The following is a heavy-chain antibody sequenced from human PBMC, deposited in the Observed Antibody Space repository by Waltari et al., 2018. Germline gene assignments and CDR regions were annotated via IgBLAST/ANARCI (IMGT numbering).Heavy chain of an antibody. D-gene: IGHD1-26*01. CDR3: ARDEAGSYYY. CDR2: ISYDGSNK. Sequence: QVQLVESGGGVVQPGRSLRLSCAASGFTFSSYAMHWVRQAPGKGVEWVAVISYDGSNKYYADSVKGRFTISRDNSKNTLYLQMNSLRPEDTAVYYCARDEAGSYYYWGQGTLVTVSS. J-gene: IGHJ4*02. CDR1: GFTFSSYA. V-gene: IGHV3-30*04.